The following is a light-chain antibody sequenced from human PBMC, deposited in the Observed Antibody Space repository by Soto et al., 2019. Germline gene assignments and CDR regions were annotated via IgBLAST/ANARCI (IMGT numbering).Light chain of an antibody. Sequence: ILMTQSPATLSVSPGERATLSCRASQSVSSSLAWYQQKPGQGPRLLIYGASTRATGIPARFSGSGSGTEFTLTISSLQSEDFAVYFCQQYNDWPRTFGQGTKVEIK. V-gene: IGKV3-15*01. J-gene: IGKJ1*01. CDR1: QSVSSS. CDR2: GAS. CDR3: QQYNDWPRT.